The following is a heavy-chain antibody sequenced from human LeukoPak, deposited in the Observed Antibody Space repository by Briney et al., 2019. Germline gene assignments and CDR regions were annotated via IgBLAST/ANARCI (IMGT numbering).Heavy chain of an antibody. CDR2: INHSGST. V-gene: IGHV4-34*01. CDR3: AREGYSYGPDYYYYYMDV. Sequence: PSETLSLTCTVSGGSISSYYWSWIRQPPGKGLEWIGEINHSGSTNYNPSLKSRVTISVDTSKNQFSLKLSSVTAADTAVYYCAREGYSYGPDYYYYYMDVWGKGTTVTISS. D-gene: IGHD5-18*01. CDR1: GGSISSYY. J-gene: IGHJ6*03.